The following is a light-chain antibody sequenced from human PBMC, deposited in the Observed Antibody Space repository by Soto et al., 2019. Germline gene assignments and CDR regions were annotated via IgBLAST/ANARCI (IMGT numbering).Light chain of an antibody. CDR1: QSVSSY. Sequence: EIVLRQSPATLALSAWERATLSCRASQSVSSYLAWYQQKPGQAPRLLIYDASNRATGIPARFSGSGSGTDFTLTISRLEPEDFAVYYCQQCGSSSTFGQGTRLEIK. CDR3: QQCGSSST. V-gene: IGKV3-11*01. CDR2: DAS. J-gene: IGKJ5*01.